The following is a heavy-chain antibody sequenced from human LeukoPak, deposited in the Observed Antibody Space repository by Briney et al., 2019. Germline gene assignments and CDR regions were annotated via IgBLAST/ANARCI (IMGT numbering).Heavy chain of an antibody. Sequence: ASVKVSCKASGYTFTSYGISWVRQAPGQGLEWMGWISAYNGNTNYAQKLQGRVTMTTDTSTSTAYMELRSLRSDDTAVYYCARGEGGFGEPPPIKFDPWGQGTLVTVSS. CDR2: ISAYNGNT. CDR3: ARGEGGFGEPPPIKFDP. J-gene: IGHJ5*02. D-gene: IGHD3-10*01. CDR1: GYTFTSYG. V-gene: IGHV1-18*01.